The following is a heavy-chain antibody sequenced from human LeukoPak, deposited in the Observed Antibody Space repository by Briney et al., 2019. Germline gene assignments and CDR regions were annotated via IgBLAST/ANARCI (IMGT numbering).Heavy chain of an antibody. CDR2: ISGSGGST. CDR3: AKVGDERFLEWLARGGYFDY. J-gene: IGHJ4*02. D-gene: IGHD3-3*01. CDR1: GFTFSSYA. V-gene: IGHV3-23*01. Sequence: GGSLRLSCAASGFTFSSYAMSWVRQAPGKGLEWVSAISGSGGSTYYADSVKGRFTISRDNSKNTLYLQMNSLRAEDTAVYYCAKVGDERFLEWLARGGYFDYWGQGTLVTVSS.